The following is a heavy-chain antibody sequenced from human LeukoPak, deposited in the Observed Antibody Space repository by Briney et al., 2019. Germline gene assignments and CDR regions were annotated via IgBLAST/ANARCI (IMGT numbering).Heavy chain of an antibody. CDR3: ARRVYSNFDY. J-gene: IGHJ4*02. Sequence: SETLSLTCAVSGYSISSGYYWGWIRQPPGKGLEWIGGIYHSGSTYYNPSLKSRVTISVDTSKNQFSLKLSSVTAADTAVYYCARRVYSNFDYWGQGTLVTVSS. D-gene: IGHD4-11*01. V-gene: IGHV4-38-2*01. CDR2: IYHSGST. CDR1: GYSISSGYY.